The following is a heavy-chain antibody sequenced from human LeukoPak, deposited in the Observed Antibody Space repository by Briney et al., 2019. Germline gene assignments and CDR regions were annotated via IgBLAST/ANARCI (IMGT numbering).Heavy chain of an antibody. CDR3: AREVASAGLDY. J-gene: IGHJ4*02. V-gene: IGHV4-4*07. CDR1: GGPISSYY. CDR2: IYTSGST. D-gene: IGHD5-12*01. Sequence: SETLSLTCTVSGGPISSYYWTWIRQPAGKGLEWIGRIYTSGSTNYNPSLKSRVTISVDTSKNQFSLKLSSVTAADTAVYYCAREVASAGLDYWGQGTLVTVSS.